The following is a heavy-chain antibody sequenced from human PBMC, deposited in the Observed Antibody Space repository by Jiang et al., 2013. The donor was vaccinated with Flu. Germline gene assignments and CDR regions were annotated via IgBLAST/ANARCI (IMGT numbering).Heavy chain of an antibody. CDR1: GFTFSSYW. CDR2: IKQDGSEK. V-gene: IGHV3-7*01. D-gene: IGHD3-3*01. Sequence: GFTFSSYWMTWVRQAPGKGLEWVANIKQDGSEKYYVDSVKGRFTISRDNAKNSLYLQMNSLRAEDTTVYYCARVGVIWSGYYNFDYWGQGTLVTVSS. CDR3: ARVGVIWSGYYNFDY. J-gene: IGHJ4*02.